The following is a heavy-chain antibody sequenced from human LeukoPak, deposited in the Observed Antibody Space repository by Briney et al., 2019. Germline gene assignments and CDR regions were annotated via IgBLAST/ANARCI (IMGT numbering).Heavy chain of an antibody. Sequence: SVNVSCKASGGTFSSYAISWVRQAPGQGLEWMGGIIPIFGTANYAQKFQGRVTITADESTSTAYMELSSLRSEDTAVYYCARITQSQDIVVVPADPTVGWFDPWGQGTLVTVSS. CDR2: IIPIFGTA. CDR1: GGTFSSYA. J-gene: IGHJ5*02. D-gene: IGHD2-2*01. CDR3: ARITQSQDIVVVPADPTVGWFDP. V-gene: IGHV1-69*13.